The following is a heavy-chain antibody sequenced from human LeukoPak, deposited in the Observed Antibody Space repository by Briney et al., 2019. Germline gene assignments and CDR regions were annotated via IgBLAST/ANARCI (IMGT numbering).Heavy chain of an antibody. CDR1: GGSISSYY. D-gene: IGHD3-10*01. Sequence: SETLSLTCTVSGGSISSYYWSWIRQPPGKGLEWIGYIYYSGSTNYNPSLKSRVTISVDTSKNQFSLKLSPVTAADTAVYYCARLPPRYGSGSYRIYYYYMDVWGKGTTVTVSS. J-gene: IGHJ6*03. CDR2: IYYSGST. V-gene: IGHV4-59*08. CDR3: ARLPPRYGSGSYRIYYYYMDV.